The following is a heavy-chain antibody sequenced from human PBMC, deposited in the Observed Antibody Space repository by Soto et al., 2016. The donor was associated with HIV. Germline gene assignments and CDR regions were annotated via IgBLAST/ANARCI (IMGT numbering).Heavy chain of an antibody. CDR1: GFSFNAYA. V-gene: IGHV3-23*01. D-gene: IGHD3-22*01. CDR3: AKKGDFDSSGYAFDQ. CDR2: ISGYGDRT. J-gene: IGHJ4*02. Sequence: EAQLSESGGGLAQPGGSLRLSCTGSGFSFNAYAMSWIRQAPGMGLEWVSGISGYGDRTYYVDSVKGRFSISRDNSKDAVYLHMSSLRVEDTAIYYCAKKGDFDSSGYAFDQWGQGTLVSVST.